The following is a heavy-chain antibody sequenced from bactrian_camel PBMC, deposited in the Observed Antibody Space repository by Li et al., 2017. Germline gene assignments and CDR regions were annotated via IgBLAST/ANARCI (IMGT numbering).Heavy chain of an antibody. J-gene: IGHJ4*01. D-gene: IGHD6*01. V-gene: IGHV3S53*01. Sequence: HVQLVESGGGSVQAGGSLRLSCVVIGFYPSRGCMGWFRQAPGKERERVAAIDRDGSTTYADIAKGRFIISQDNAKNTLYLQMNSLKPEDTAMYYCAAQGGTWYSCLMAAYTYWSQGTQVTVS. CDR2: IDRDGST. CDR3: AAQGGTWYSCLMAAYTY. CDR1: GFYPSRGC.